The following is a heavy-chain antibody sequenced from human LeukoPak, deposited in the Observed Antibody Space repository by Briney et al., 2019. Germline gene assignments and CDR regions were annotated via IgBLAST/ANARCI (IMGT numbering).Heavy chain of an antibody. Sequence: ETLSLTCTVSGGSINSYYWSWIRQPPGKGLEWSGEINHSGSTNYNPSLKSRDTISVDTSKNQFSLKLSSVTAADTAVYYCARGGSRVLWFGESRYYFDYWGQGTLVTVSS. J-gene: IGHJ4*02. CDR2: INHSGST. V-gene: IGHV4-34*01. CDR1: GGSINSYY. D-gene: IGHD3-10*01. CDR3: ARGGSRVLWFGESRYYFDY.